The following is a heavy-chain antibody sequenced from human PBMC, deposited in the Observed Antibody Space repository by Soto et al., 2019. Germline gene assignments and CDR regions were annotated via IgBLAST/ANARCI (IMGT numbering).Heavy chain of an antibody. Sequence: QVHLVQSGAEVKKPGASVKVSCKGSGYAFTTYGITWVRQAPGQGLEWMGWISAHNGNTNYAQKLPGRVTVTRDTSTSTAYMELRSLRSDETAVYYCARGRYGDYWGQGALVTGSS. CDR1: GYAFTTYG. V-gene: IGHV1-18*01. D-gene: IGHD1-1*01. CDR3: ARGRYGDY. J-gene: IGHJ4*02. CDR2: ISAHNGNT.